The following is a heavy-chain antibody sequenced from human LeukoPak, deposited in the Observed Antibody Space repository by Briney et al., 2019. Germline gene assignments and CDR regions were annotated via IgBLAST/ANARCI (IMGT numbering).Heavy chain of an antibody. CDR3: ARGYLL. CDR1: GGSISSGSYY. J-gene: IGHJ4*02. D-gene: IGHD1-1*01. Sequence: SETLSLTCTVSGGSISSGSYYWSWIRQPAGKGLEWIGRIYTSGSTNYNPSLKSRVTISVDTSKNQFSLKLSSVTAADTAVYYCARGYLLWGQRTLVTVSS. V-gene: IGHV4-61*02. CDR2: IYTSGST.